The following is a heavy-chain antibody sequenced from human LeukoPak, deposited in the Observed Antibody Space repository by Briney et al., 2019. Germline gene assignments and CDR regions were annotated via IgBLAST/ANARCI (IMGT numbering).Heavy chain of an antibody. V-gene: IGHV1-24*01. J-gene: IGHJ6*03. CDR1: GYTFTSYG. Sequence: ASVKVSCKASGYTFTSYGISWVRQAPGQGLEWMGGFDPEDGETIYAQKFQGRVTMTEDTSTDTAYMELSSLRSEDTAVYYCATVTPPRNYYYYMDVWGKGTTVTVSS. CDR2: FDPEDGET. D-gene: IGHD2-15*01. CDR3: ATVTPPRNYYYYMDV.